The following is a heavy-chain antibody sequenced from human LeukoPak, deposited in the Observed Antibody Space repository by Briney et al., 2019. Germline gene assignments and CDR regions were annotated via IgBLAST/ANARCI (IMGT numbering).Heavy chain of an antibody. CDR1: GFTFSSYW. Sequence: GGSLRLSCAASGFTFSSYWMHWVRQAPGKGLEWVAGISYDGSNKYYADSVKGRFTISRDNSKNTLYLQMHSLRAEDTAVYYCARDEAEPSSGWYGYFDYWGQGTLVTVSS. CDR2: ISYDGSNK. CDR3: ARDEAEPSSGWYGYFDY. D-gene: IGHD6-19*01. V-gene: IGHV3-30*01. J-gene: IGHJ4*02.